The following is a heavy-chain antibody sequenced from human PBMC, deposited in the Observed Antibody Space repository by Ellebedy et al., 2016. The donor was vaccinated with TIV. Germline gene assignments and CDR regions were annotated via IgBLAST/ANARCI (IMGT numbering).Heavy chain of an antibody. CDR3: ARTRIYGSGSYRSYYYYGMDV. CDR2: IWYDGSNK. J-gene: IGHJ6*02. CDR1: GFTFSTYG. D-gene: IGHD3-10*01. V-gene: IGHV3-33*01. Sequence: GESLKISCAASGFTFSTYGRHWVRQGQGKGLEWVAVIWYDGSNKYYADSVKSRFTISRDNSENTLYLQMNSLRAEDTAVYYCARTRIYGSGSYRSYYYYGMDVWGQGTTVTVSS.